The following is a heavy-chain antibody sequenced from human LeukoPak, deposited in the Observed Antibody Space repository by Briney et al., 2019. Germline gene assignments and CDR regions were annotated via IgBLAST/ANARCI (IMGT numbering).Heavy chain of an antibody. Sequence: GGPLRLSCAASGFTVANDRMSWVRQAPGKGLEWVSTVYGGGNTAYADSVKGRFTISRDTSKNTLLLQMNSLRAEDTALYFCVRERFGAIVENWGQGALVIVSS. D-gene: IGHD5-24*01. CDR1: GFTVANDR. V-gene: IGHV3-53*01. CDR3: VRERFGAIVEN. CDR2: VYGGGNT. J-gene: IGHJ4*02.